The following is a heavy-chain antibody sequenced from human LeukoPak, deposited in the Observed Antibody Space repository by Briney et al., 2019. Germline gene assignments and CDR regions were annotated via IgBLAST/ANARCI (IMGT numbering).Heavy chain of an antibody. V-gene: IGHV4-34*01. CDR1: GGSFSGYY. D-gene: IGHD2-2*01. J-gene: IGHJ4*02. CDR2: INHSGST. Sequence: SETLSLTCAVYGGSFSGYYWSWIRQPPGKGLEWIGEINHSGSTNYNPSLKSRVTISVDTSKNQFSPKLSSVTAADTAVYYCARGRNLGYCSSTSCYPGQEFDYWGQGTLVTVSS. CDR3: ARGRNLGYCSSTSCYPGQEFDY.